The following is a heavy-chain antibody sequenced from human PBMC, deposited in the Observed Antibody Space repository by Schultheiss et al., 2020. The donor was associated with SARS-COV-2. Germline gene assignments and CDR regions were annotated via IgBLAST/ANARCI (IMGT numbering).Heavy chain of an antibody. CDR2: ISSSSSYI. V-gene: IGHV3-21*01. CDR3: AKDPSRGYDITGFDY. CDR1: GFTFSSYS. D-gene: IGHD5-12*01. Sequence: GGSLRLSCAASGFTFSSYSMNWVRQAPGKGLEWVSSISSSSSYIYYADSVKGRFTISRDNAKNSLYLQMNSLRAEDTAVYYCAKDPSRGYDITGFDYWGQGTLVTVSS. J-gene: IGHJ4*02.